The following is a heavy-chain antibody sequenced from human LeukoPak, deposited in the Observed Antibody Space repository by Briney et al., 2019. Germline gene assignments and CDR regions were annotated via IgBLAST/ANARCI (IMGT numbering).Heavy chain of an antibody. CDR1: GDSVSSNSAA. CDR2: TYYRSKWYN. V-gene: IGHV6-1*01. CDR3: ARGGYSSGWRLDY. Sequence: SQTLSLTCAISGDSVSSNSAALNWIRQSPSRGLEWLGRTYYRSKWYNDYSVFVKSRIPINPDTSKNQLSLQLNSVTPEDTAVYYCARGGYSSGWRLDYWGQGTLVTVSS. D-gene: IGHD6-19*01. J-gene: IGHJ4*02.